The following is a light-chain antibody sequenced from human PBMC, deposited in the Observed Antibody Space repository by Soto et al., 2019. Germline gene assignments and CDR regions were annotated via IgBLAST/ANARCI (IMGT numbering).Light chain of an antibody. CDR3: CSHAGNNNYV. J-gene: IGLJ1*01. CDR2: AVS. CDR1: SRDVGGQNY. Sequence: ALTQPPSASGSPGQSVAISCTGTSRDVGGQNYVSWYQQHPGKAPKLIIYAVSNRPSGVPDRFSGSKSGNTASLTISGLRAEDEADYYCCSHAGNNNYVFGTGTKATVL. V-gene: IGLV2-8*01.